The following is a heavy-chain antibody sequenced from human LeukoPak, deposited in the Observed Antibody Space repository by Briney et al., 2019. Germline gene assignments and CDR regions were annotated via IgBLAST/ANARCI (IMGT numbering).Heavy chain of an antibody. CDR2: IKQDGSEK. Sequence: GGSLRLSCAASGFTFSSYWMSWVRQAPGKGLGWVANIKQDGSEKYYVDSVKGRFTISRDNAKNSLYLQMNSLRAEDTAVYYCARYGAVAGSEYFQHWGQGTLVTVSS. D-gene: IGHD6-19*01. J-gene: IGHJ1*01. V-gene: IGHV3-7*01. CDR3: ARYGAVAGSEYFQH. CDR1: GFTFSSYW.